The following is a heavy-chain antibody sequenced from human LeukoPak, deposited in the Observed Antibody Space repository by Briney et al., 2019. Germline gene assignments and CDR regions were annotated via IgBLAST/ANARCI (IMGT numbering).Heavy chain of an antibody. V-gene: IGHV4-30-2*01. CDR1: GGSISSGGDW. D-gene: IGHD4-23*01. Sequence: SETLSLTCTVSGGSISSGGDWWGRLQQTGGKGLEWIVEIYHSGSTYYNPSLKIRVTISVDRSKNQFSLKLSSVTAADTAVYYCARLPRSDYGGNSEIDYWGQGTLVTVSS. CDR2: IYHSGST. CDR3: ARLPRSDYGGNSEIDY. J-gene: IGHJ4*02.